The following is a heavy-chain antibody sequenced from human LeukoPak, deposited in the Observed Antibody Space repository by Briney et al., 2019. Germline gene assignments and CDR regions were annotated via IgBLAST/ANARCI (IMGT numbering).Heavy chain of an antibody. Sequence: GGPLRLSCAASGFTFSSYAMSWVRQAPGKGLEWVSAISASAGSTHYADSAKGRFTISRDNSKNTLYLQMNSLRAEDTAVYYCARGAYGDYDYWGQGTLVTVSS. D-gene: IGHD4-17*01. CDR1: GFTFSSYA. V-gene: IGHV3-23*01. CDR3: ARGAYGDYDY. CDR2: ISASAGST. J-gene: IGHJ4*02.